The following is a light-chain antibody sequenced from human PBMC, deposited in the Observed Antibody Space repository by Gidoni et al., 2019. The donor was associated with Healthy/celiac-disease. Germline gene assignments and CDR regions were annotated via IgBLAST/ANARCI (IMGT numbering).Light chain of an antibody. V-gene: IGKV4-1*01. CDR1: QSVLYSSNNKNY. CDR2: WAS. Sequence: DLVLTQSPASLAVSLGERATINCKSSQSVLYSSNNKNYLAWYQQKPGQPPKLLIYWASTRESGVPDRFSGSGSGTDFTLTISSLQAEDVAVYYCQQYYSTPPWTFGQXTKVEIK. CDR3: QQYYSTPPWT. J-gene: IGKJ1*01.